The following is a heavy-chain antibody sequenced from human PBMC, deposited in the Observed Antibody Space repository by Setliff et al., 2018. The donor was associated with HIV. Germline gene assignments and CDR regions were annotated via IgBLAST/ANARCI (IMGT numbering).Heavy chain of an antibody. D-gene: IGHD3-3*01. CDR2: INFSGTT. Sequence: PSETLSLTCGVFRGPFSGYFWSWIRQSPGRGLEWIGEINFSGTTNYNPSLKSRVTISIDTSKEWFSLNLTSVTAADTATYFCVRGGGEHYSLFSGYYTPWGDFWCQGTLVTVSS. V-gene: IGHV4-34*01. CDR3: VRGGGEHYSLFSGYYTPWGDF. CDR1: RGPFSGYF. J-gene: IGHJ4*02.